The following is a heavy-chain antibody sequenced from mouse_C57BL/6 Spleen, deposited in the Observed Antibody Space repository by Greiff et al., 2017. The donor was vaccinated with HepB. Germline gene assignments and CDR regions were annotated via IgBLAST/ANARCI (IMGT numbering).Heavy chain of an antibody. J-gene: IGHJ4*01. CDR1: GFTFSDYG. D-gene: IGHD1-1*01. Sequence: EVKLVESGGGLVKPGGSLKLSCVASGFTFSDYGMHWVRQAPEKGLEWVAYISSGSSTIYYADTVKGRFTISRDNAKNTLFLQMTSLRSEDTAMYYCERRYYSYYYAMDYWGQGTSVTVSS. CDR2: ISSGSSTI. CDR3: ERRYYSYYYAMDY. V-gene: IGHV5-17*01.